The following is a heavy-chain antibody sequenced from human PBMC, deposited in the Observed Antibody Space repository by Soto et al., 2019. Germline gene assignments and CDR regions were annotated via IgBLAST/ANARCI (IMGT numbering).Heavy chain of an antibody. CDR1: GDTFRSNV. J-gene: IGHJ4*02. V-gene: IGHV1-18*01. CDR2: IRVYNGNA. Sequence: ASVKVSCKVSGDTFRSNVITWVRQAPGQGLEWMGWIRVYNGNADYAQNLQGRVTMTTDTSTNTAYMELRSLRFDDTAVYYCAQGRGAYWGQGTLVTAPQ. CDR3: AQGRGAY. D-gene: IGHD3-10*01.